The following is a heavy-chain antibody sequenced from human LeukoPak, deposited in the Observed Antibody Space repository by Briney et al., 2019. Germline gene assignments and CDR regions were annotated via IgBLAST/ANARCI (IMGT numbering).Heavy chain of an antibody. CDR1: GFTFSSYW. Sequence: GALRLSCAASGFTFSSYWMSWVSQATGKGLEWVANIKQDGSEKYYVDSVKGRYTISRDNAKNSLYLQMNSLRAEDTAVYYCARDRYCSGGSCYSIGYTIWGQGTLVTVSS. D-gene: IGHD2-15*01. CDR3: ARDRYCSGGSCYSIGYTI. CDR2: IKQDGSEK. J-gene: IGHJ4*02. V-gene: IGHV3-7*01.